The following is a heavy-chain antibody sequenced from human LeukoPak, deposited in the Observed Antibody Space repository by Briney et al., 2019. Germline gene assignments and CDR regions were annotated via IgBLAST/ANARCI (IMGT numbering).Heavy chain of an antibody. CDR2: INSYGSST. CDR1: GFTFNTYW. CDR3: ARVKLASQTAWFDP. D-gene: IGHD2-21*02. Sequence: GRSLRLSCAASGFTFNTYWMHCARHAQGAGRGWVSSINSYGSSTTYADSVKRRFTISRDNAKNTLYLQMNSLRVEDTAVYYCARVKLASQTAWFDPWGQGTLVTVSS. J-gene: IGHJ5*02. V-gene: IGHV3-74*01.